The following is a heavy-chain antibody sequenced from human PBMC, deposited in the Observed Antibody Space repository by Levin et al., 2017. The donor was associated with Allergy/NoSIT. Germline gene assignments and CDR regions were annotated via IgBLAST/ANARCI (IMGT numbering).Heavy chain of an antibody. J-gene: IGHJ4*02. CDR2: IYWDDDK. CDR3: ARTFTYFDLLAGFEEDC. D-gene: IGHD3-9*01. CDR1: GFSLSTSGVG. V-gene: IGHV2-5*02. Sequence: VSGPTLVKPTQTLTLTCTFSGFSLSTSGVGVGWIRQPPGKALEWLAVIYWDDDKRYNPSLRSRLTITKATSKNQVVLTMTNMDPVDTGTFYCARTFTYFDLLAGFEEDCWGQGILVTVSS.